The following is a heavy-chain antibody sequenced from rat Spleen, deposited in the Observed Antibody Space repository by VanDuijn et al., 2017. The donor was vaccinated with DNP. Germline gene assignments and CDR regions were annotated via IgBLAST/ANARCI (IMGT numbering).Heavy chain of an antibody. CDR3: ARWGGLAFDY. D-gene: IGHD1-11*01. V-gene: IGHV3-1*01. J-gene: IGHJ2*01. Sequence: EVQFQESGPGLVKSSQSLSLTCSVTGYSITSNYWAWIRKFPGNKMEWMGYISYSGSTSYNPSLKSRISVTRDTSRNHFFLQLNSVTTEDTATYYCARWGGLAFDYWGQGVMVTVSS. CDR2: ISYSGST. CDR1: GYSITSNY.